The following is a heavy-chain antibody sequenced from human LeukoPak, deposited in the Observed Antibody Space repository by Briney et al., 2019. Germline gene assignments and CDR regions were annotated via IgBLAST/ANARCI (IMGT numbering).Heavy chain of an antibody. J-gene: IGHJ4*02. Sequence: SGTVSCKAAAGSFVSYGISCVRHPHGREREWMGGIIPIVDTANYAKTSQGRLTIITDESTSTTYIERSSITSAATAVNYCAASGNYYVLTLHYWGEGTLVTVSS. CDR1: AGSFVSYG. CDR3: AASGNYYVLTLHY. V-gene: IGHV1-69*05. D-gene: IGHD1-26*01. CDR2: IIPIVDTA.